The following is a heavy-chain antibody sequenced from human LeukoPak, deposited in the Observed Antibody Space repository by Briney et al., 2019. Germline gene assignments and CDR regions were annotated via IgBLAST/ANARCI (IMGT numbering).Heavy chain of an antibody. CDR3: ARAYSSSWYFGQWFDP. D-gene: IGHD6-13*01. CDR2: MNPNSGNT. Sequence: GASVTVSCKASGYTFTSYDINWVRQATGQGLEWMGWMNPNSGNTGYAQKFQGRVTMTRNTSISTAYMELSSLRSEDTAVYYCARAYSSSWYFGQWFDPWGQGTLVTVSS. J-gene: IGHJ5*02. CDR1: GYTFTSYD. V-gene: IGHV1-8*01.